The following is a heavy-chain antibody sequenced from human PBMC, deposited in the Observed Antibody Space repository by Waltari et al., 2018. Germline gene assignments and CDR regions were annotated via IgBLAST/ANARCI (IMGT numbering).Heavy chain of an antibody. CDR3: ARGGPAIFGVLITKRFDY. CDR2: SNPNSGGT. D-gene: IGHD3-3*01. Sequence: QVQLVQSGAEVKKPGASVKVSCKASGYTFTDYYMHWVRQAPGQGLEWMGRSNPNSGGTKYTQKFQGRVTMTRDTSISTAYMELSRLRSDDTAVYYCARGGPAIFGVLITKRFDYWGQGTLVTVSS. CDR1: GYTFTDYY. V-gene: IGHV1-2*06. J-gene: IGHJ4*02.